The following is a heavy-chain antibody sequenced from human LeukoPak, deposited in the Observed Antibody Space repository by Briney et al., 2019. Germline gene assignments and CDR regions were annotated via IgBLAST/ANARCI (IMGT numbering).Heavy chain of an antibody. J-gene: IGHJ4*02. D-gene: IGHD2-21*02. CDR3: ARGRGLGVTSTPVPFDY. V-gene: IGHV3-30*04. CDR1: GFTFSSHA. CDR2: IRYDGSNK. Sequence: GRSLRLSCAASGFTFSSHAMHWVCQAPGKGLEWVAFIRYDGSNKYYADSVKGRFTISRDNSKNTLYLQMDSLRAEDTAFYYCARGRGLGVTSTPVPFDYWGQGILVTVSS.